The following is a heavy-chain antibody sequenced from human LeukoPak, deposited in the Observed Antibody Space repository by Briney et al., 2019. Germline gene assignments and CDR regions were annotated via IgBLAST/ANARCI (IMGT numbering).Heavy chain of an antibody. Sequence: KPSETLSLTCTVSGGSISSYYWSWIRQPPGKGLEWIGYIFYSGSTNYNPSLKRRVTISVDTSKNQFSLRLSSVTAADTAVYYCARGGSYGYADIWGQGTMVTVSS. CDR2: IFYSGST. CDR3: ARGGSYGYADI. D-gene: IGHD5-12*01. V-gene: IGHV4-59*01. J-gene: IGHJ3*02. CDR1: GGSISSYY.